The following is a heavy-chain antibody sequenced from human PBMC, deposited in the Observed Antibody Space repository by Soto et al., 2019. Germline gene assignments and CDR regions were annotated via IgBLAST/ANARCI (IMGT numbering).Heavy chain of an antibody. CDR1: GASMSSGGYY. CDR2: IYYSGST. CDR3: ARDRHNNFFDP. J-gene: IGHJ5*02. V-gene: IGHV4-31*03. D-gene: IGHD6-6*01. Sequence: PSETLSLTCTVSGASMSSGGYYWTWIRQSPGKGLEWIGYIYYSGSTYYNQSLESRVAISLDTSRSQFSLTLHSVTAADTAIYYCARDRHNNFFDPWGQGTLVTVS.